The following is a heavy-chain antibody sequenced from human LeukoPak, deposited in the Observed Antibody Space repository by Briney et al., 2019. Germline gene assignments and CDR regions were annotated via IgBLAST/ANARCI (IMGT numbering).Heavy chain of an antibody. V-gene: IGHV3-30*04. Sequence: GGSLRLSCAASGFTFSSYAMHWVRQAPGKGLEWVAVISYDGSNKYYADSVKGRFTISRDNSKNTLYLQMNSLRAEDTAVYYCAKARYSGSYYLPFDYWGQGTLVTVSS. CDR1: GFTFSSYA. CDR2: ISYDGSNK. CDR3: AKARYSGSYYLPFDY. J-gene: IGHJ4*02. D-gene: IGHD1-26*01.